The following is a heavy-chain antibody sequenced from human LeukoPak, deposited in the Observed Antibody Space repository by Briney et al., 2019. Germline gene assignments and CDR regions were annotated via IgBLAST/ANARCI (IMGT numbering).Heavy chain of an antibody. CDR1: GGSISSYY. V-gene: IGHV4-59*08. Sequence: SETLSLTCTVSGGSISSYYWSWIRQPPGKGLEWIGYIYYSGSTNYNPSLKSRVTISVDTSKNQFSLKLSSVTAADTAVYYCARHARQWLVLNYFDYWGQGTLVTASS. J-gene: IGHJ4*02. CDR3: ARHARQWLVLNYFDY. D-gene: IGHD6-19*01. CDR2: IYYSGST.